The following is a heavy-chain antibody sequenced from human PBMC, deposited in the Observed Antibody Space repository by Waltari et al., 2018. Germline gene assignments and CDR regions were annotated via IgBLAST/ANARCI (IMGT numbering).Heavy chain of an antibody. J-gene: IGHJ4*02. CDR2: ISSSGSTI. Sequence: EVQLVESGGGLVQPGGSLRLSCAASGFTFSSYEMNWVRQAPGKGLEWVSYISSSGSTIYYADSVKGRFTIPRDNAKNSLYLQMNSLRAEDTAVYYCARDSTYSSSWGLDYWGQGTLVTVSS. CDR1: GFTFSSYE. V-gene: IGHV3-48*03. D-gene: IGHD6-13*01. CDR3: ARDSTYSSSWGLDY.